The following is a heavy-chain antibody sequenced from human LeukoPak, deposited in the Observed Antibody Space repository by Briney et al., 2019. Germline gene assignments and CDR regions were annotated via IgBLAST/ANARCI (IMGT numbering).Heavy chain of an antibody. CDR3: ARLKATVSIHAYFDS. D-gene: IGHD4-17*01. J-gene: IGHJ4*02. Sequence: NPSETLSLTCTVSGGSFSSYYWTWIRQPPGKGLEWIGYIDHGGSTNYNPSLRSRVSISSDTSKIQFSLELTSVTAADTAVHYCARLKATVSIHAYFDSWGQGTLVTVSS. CDR1: GGSFSSYY. V-gene: IGHV4-59*01. CDR2: IDHGGST.